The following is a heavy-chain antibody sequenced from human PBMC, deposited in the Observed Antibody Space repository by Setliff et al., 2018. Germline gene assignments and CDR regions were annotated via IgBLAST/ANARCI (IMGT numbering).Heavy chain of an antibody. CDR3: AASRAYTGAVEEWFLPKTFDF. CDR1: GESFSNNY. CDR2: SNHSGNT. Sequence: PSETLSLTCRVYGESFSNNYWSWIRQPPGKGLEWIGESNHSGNTTNHPSLKSRLTMSVDTSKNQFSLKLTSVTAADTAVYYCAASRAYTGAVEEWFLPKTFDFWGQGSPVTVSS. J-gene: IGHJ4*02. V-gene: IGHV4-34*01. D-gene: IGHD3-10*01.